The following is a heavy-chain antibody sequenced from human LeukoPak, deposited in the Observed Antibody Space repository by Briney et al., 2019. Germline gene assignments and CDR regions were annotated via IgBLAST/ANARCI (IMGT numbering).Heavy chain of an antibody. V-gene: IGHV3-23*01. Sequence: GGSLRLSCAASGFTFSSYAMAWVRQAPGKGLAWVSSISATGGSKSYADSVKAGISISRDNSKNTLYLQMNSLRAEDTALYYCAKRYDYGGNHWYFDLWGRGTLVTVSS. CDR3: AKRYDYGGNHWYFDL. CDR1: GFTFSSYA. J-gene: IGHJ2*01. D-gene: IGHD4-23*01. CDR2: ISATGGSK.